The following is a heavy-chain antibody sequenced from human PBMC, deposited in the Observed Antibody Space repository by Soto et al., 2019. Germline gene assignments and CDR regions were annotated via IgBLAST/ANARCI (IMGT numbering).Heavy chain of an antibody. CDR2: ISAYNGNT. J-gene: IGHJ4*02. CDR3: ARSSSDYGDDGLSLGY. V-gene: IGHV1-18*01. D-gene: IGHD4-17*01. Sequence: QVQLVQSGAEVKKPGASVKVSCKASGYTFSGYGINWVRQAPGQGLEWMGWISAYNGNTKYAQKFPGRVTMNTDASTSTAHMELRSLRSDDTAVYFCARSSSDYGDDGLSLGYWGQGTLVTVSS. CDR1: GYTFSGYG.